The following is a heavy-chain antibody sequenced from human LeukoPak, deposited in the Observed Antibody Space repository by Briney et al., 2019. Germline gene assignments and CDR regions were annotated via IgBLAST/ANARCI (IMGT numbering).Heavy chain of an antibody. CDR3: ARDHSLSRGSGSYYKDYDDY. Sequence: ASVKVSCKASGGTFSSYAISWVRQAPGQGLEWMGRIIPILGIANYAQKFQGRVTIIADKSTSTAYMELSSLRSEDTAVYYCARDHSLSRGSGSYYKDYDDYWGQGTLVTVSS. J-gene: IGHJ4*02. V-gene: IGHV1-69*04. D-gene: IGHD3-10*01. CDR1: GGTFSSYA. CDR2: IIPILGIA.